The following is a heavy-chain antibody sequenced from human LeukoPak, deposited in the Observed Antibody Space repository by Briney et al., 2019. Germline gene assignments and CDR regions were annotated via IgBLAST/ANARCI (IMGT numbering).Heavy chain of an antibody. J-gene: IGHJ4*02. CDR1: GYTFTAYY. V-gene: IGHV1-2*02. CDR3: AREEGYCSSTSCHIDY. Sequence: ASVKVSCKASGYTFTAYYMHWVRQAPGQGLEWMGWITPNSGGTNYAQKFQGRVTMTRDTSISTAYMELSRLRSDDTALYYCAREEGYCSSTSCHIDYWGQGTLVTVSS. CDR2: ITPNSGGT. D-gene: IGHD2-2*01.